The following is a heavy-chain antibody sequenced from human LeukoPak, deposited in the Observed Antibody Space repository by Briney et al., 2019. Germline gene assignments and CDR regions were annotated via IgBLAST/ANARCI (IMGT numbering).Heavy chain of an antibody. CDR1: GTFSTHA. J-gene: IGHJ4*02. CDR2: VIPMFDTV. CDR3: ARDSKTLTTEPGHFDY. Sequence: GASVKVSCKASGTFSTHALSWVRQAPGQGLEWMGRVIPMFDTVIYAQKFQDRVTITTDKSTSTACMELSSLRSEDTAVYYCARDSKTLTTEPGHFDYWGQGTLVSVSP. V-gene: IGHV1-69*05. D-gene: IGHD4-17*01.